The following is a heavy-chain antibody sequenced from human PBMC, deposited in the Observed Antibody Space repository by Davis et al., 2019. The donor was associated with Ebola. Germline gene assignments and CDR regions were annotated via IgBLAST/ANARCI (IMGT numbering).Heavy chain of an antibody. CDR1: GFTFSSYS. CDR3: ARRADY. CDR2: ISSSSTI. J-gene: IGHJ4*02. Sequence: GESLKISCAASGFTFSSYSMNWVRQAPGKGLEWVSYISSSSTIYYADSVKGRFTISRDNAKNSLYLQMNSLRDEDTAVYYCARRADYWGQGTLVTVSS. V-gene: IGHV3-48*02.